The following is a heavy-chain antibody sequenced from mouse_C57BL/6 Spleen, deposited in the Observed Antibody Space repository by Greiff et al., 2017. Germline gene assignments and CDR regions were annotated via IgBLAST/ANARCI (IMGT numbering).Heavy chain of an antibody. Sequence: VQLQQPGAELVKPGASVKLSCKASGYTFTSYWMHWVKQRPGQGLEWIGMIHPNSGSTNYNEKFKSKATLTVDKSSSTAYMQLSSLTSEDSAVYYCARSYYGSRWYFDVWGTGTTDTVSS. CDR1: GYTFTSYW. CDR3: ARSYYGSRWYFDV. V-gene: IGHV1-64*01. D-gene: IGHD1-1*01. J-gene: IGHJ1*03. CDR2: IHPNSGST.